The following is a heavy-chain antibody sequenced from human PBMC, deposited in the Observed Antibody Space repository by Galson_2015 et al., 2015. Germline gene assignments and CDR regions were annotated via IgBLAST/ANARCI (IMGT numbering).Heavy chain of an antibody. J-gene: IGHJ3*02. Sequence: SLRLSCAASGFTFSSYAMSWVRQAPGKGLEWVSAISGGGGSTYYADSVKGRFTISRDNSKNTLYLQMNSLRAEDTAVYYCAKDGGITMIVVTGAFDIWGQGTMVTVSS. CDR3: AKDGGITMIVVTGAFDI. D-gene: IGHD3-22*01. CDR2: ISGGGGST. V-gene: IGHV3-23*01. CDR1: GFTFSSYA.